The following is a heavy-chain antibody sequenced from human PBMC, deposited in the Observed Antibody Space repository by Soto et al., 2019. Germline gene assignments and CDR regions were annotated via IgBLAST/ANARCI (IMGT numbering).Heavy chain of an antibody. V-gene: IGHV3-74*01. D-gene: IGHD6-19*01. CDR1: GFTFSAYW. Sequence: GGSLRLSCEASGFTFSAYWMHWVRQAPGKGLEWVSRINSDGSGTTYADSVQGRFTISRDNAKNTVFLQMTSLRAEDTAVYYCARVNTLTSAWPFDYWGQGALVTVSS. CDR3: ARVNTLTSAWPFDY. J-gene: IGHJ4*02. CDR2: INSDGSGT.